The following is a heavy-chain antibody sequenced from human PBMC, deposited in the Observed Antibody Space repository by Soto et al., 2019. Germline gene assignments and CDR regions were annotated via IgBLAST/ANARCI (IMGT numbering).Heavy chain of an antibody. D-gene: IGHD2-15*01. CDR1: GYRFISYW. CDR3: ALLEGFGSGGNCYPDY. Sequence: GESLKISCKSSGYRFISYWIGWVRQMPGKGVEWMGIIYPGDSETRFSPPFQGLVTISADKSINTDYLHWSSLKASDSAMYYCALLEGFGSGGNCYPDYWGQGTRATVST. J-gene: IGHJ4*02. V-gene: IGHV5-51*06. CDR2: IYPGDSET.